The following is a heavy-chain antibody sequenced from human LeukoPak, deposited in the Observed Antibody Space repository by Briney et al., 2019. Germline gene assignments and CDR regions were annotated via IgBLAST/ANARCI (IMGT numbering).Heavy chain of an antibody. V-gene: IGHV3-48*04. D-gene: IGHD2-21*02. CDR2: IGSSGNTI. CDR3: VRGLKTAYNYFDY. J-gene: IGHJ4*02. CDR1: GFTFRDNG. Sequence: GGSLRLSCAASGFTFRDNGMNWVRQTPEKGLEWISYIGSSGNTIFYADSVRGRFTISRDNAENSLFLQMSSLRVEDSAVYYCVRGLKTAYNYFDYWGRGTLVTVSS.